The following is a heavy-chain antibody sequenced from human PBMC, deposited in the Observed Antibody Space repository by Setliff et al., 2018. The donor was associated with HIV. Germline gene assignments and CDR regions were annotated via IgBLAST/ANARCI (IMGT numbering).Heavy chain of an antibody. J-gene: IGHJ4*02. Sequence: SETLSLTCSVSGESINSGTSYWNWIRQYPGKSLEWIGYYYRGSTHYNPSLKSRITISLDTSKNQFSLNLDSVTAADTAVYYCARQTGLRGYYGSNSLYYFDYWGKGMLVTVSS. V-gene: IGHV4-31*03. CDR2: YYRGST. CDR3: ARQTGLRGYYGSNSLYYFDY. CDR1: GESINSGTSY. D-gene: IGHD3-10*01.